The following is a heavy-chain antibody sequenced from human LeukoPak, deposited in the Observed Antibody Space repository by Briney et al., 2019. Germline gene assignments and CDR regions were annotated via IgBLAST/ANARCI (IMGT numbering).Heavy chain of an antibody. CDR1: GYSFTNYD. D-gene: IGHD5-18*01. CDR2: MNPKSGDT. V-gene: IGHV1-8*03. Sequence: ASVKVSCKASGYSFTNYDINWVRQATGQGLEWMGWMNPKSGDTGYSQKFQGRVFITRDTSINTAYMELSSLGSDDTAVYYCARGGYDFETTWIQLWETSYYFDYWGQGTLVTVSS. J-gene: IGHJ4*02. CDR3: ARGGYDFETTWIQLWETSYYFDY.